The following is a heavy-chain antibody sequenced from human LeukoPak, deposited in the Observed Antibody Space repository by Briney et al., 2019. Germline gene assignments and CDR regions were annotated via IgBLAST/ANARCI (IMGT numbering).Heavy chain of an antibody. D-gene: IGHD3-10*01. J-gene: IGHJ4*02. CDR1: GLSVSSNF. Sequence: GGSLRLSCAATGLSVSSNFMSWVRQAPGKGLEWVSVIYGGGSTYYADSVKGRLTSSRDIAKNSLYLQMNSLRAEDTAVYYCARGWFGEPIPIDYWGQGTLVTVSS. CDR2: IYGGGST. V-gene: IGHV3-53*01. CDR3: ARGWFGEPIPIDY.